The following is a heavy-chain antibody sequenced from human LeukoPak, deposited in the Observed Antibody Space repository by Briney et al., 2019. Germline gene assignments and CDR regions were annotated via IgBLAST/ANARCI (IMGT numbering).Heavy chain of an antibody. J-gene: IGHJ4*02. CDR2: ISGSGGST. D-gene: IGHD2-21*02. CDR3: AKDGPLVVTAPGHY. Sequence: PGRSLRLSCAASGFTFSSYAMSWARQAPGKGLEWLSVISGSGGSTYYADSVKGRFTISRDNSKNTLYLQMNSLRAEDTAVYYCAKDGPLVVTAPGHYWGQGTLVTVSS. V-gene: IGHV3-23*01. CDR1: GFTFSSYA.